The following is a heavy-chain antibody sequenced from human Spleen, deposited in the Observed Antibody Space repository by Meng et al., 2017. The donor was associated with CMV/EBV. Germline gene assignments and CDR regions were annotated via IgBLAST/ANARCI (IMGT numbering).Heavy chain of an antibody. V-gene: IGHV4-61*08. CDR2: IYYSGST. J-gene: IGHJ4*02. Sequence: SETLSLTCTVSGDSISSGDYYWNWIRQPPGKGLEWIGYIYYSGSTNYNPSLKSRVTISVDTSKNQFSLKLSSVTAADTAIYYCARDIGGWNYGRAFDYWGQGTLVTVSS. D-gene: IGHD1-7*01. CDR1: GDSISSGDYY. CDR3: ARDIGGWNYGRAFDY.